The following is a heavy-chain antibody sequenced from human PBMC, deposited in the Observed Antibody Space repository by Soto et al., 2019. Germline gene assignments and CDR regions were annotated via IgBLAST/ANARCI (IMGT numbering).Heavy chain of an antibody. CDR3: ARHNIDYYGMDV. CDR1: GGSIVSSSYC. Sequence: SETLSLTCTVSGGSIVSSSYCWCWIRQPPGKGLELIGSIYYSGSTYYNPSLKSRVTISVDTSKNQFSLKLSSVTAADTAVYYCARHNIDYYGMDVWGQGTTVTVSS. D-gene: IGHD5-12*01. CDR2: IYYSGST. V-gene: IGHV4-39*01. J-gene: IGHJ6*02.